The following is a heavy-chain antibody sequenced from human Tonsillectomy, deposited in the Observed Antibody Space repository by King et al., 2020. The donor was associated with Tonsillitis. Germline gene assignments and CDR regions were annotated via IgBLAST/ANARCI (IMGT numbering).Heavy chain of an antibody. J-gene: IGHJ1*01. Sequence: VQLVETGGGLIQPGGSLRLSCAATGLIVNNNYMSWVRQAPGKGLEWVSLIYSGGSTYYAESVEGRFIISRDSSKNTLHLQMNSLRAEDTAVYYCGRAMSPAYNSHWGQGTLVTVSS. CDR1: GLIVNNNY. CDR2: IYSGGST. D-gene: IGHD1-14*01. V-gene: IGHV3-53*02. CDR3: GRAMSPAYNSH.